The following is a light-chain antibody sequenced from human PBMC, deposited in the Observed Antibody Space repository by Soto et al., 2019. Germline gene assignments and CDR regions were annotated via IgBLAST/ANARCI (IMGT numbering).Light chain of an antibody. J-gene: IGLJ1*01. CDR1: SSDVGGYNY. Sequence: QSVLTQPASVSGSPGQSITISCTGTSSDVGGYNYVSWYQQHPGKAPKLMIYEVSNRPSGVSNRFSGSKSGNTASLTISGLAAEDEADYYCSSYTSGSTYVFGTGTKLTVL. CDR2: EVS. V-gene: IGLV2-14*01. CDR3: SSYTSGSTYV.